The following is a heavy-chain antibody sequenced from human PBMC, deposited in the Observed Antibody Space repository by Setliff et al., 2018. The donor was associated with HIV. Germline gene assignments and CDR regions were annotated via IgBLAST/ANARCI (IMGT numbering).Heavy chain of an antibody. D-gene: IGHD3-3*01. V-gene: IGHV4-4*09. J-gene: IGHJ4*02. CDR3: ARATRTIFGVVYFDY. CDR2: IYTSGGT. Sequence: PSETLSLTCTVSGGSSNSYYWSWIRQPPGKGLEWIGYIYTSGGTNYNPSLKSRVTISVDTSKNQFYLKLNSVTAADTAVYYCARATRTIFGVVYFDYWGQGTLVTVSS. CDR1: GGSSNSYY.